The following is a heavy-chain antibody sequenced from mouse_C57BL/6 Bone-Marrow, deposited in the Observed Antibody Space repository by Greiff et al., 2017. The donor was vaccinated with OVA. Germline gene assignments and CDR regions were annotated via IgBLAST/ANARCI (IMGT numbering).Heavy chain of an antibody. D-gene: IGHD1-1*01. CDR1: GFTFSDYG. Sequence: EVMLVESGGGLVKPGGSLKLSCAASGFTFSDYGMHWVRPAPEKGLEWVAYISSGSSTIYYADTVKGRFTISRDNAKNTRFLQMTSLRSEDTAMYYCARLYYGSSYEDFDYWGQGTTLTVSS. J-gene: IGHJ2*01. CDR3: ARLYYGSSYEDFDY. V-gene: IGHV5-17*01. CDR2: ISSGSSTI.